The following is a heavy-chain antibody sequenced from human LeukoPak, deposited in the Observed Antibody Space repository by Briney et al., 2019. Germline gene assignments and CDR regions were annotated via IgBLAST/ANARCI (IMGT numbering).Heavy chain of an antibody. J-gene: IGHJ3*02. Sequence: ASETLSLTCTVSGGSITSSSYYWGWIRQPPGKGLEWIGSVYYSGNTYYNSSLKSRVTISVDTSKNQFSLKLSSVTAADTAIYYCTREYGFMTTVFHAFDIWGQGTMVTVSS. CDR2: VYYSGNT. V-gene: IGHV4-39*07. D-gene: IGHD4-17*01. CDR1: GGSITSSSYY. CDR3: TREYGFMTTVFHAFDI.